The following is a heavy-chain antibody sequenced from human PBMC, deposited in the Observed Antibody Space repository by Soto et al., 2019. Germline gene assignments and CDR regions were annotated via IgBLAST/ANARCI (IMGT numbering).Heavy chain of an antibody. CDR3: ARVADCSGGRCYFSVDY. J-gene: IGHJ4*02. CDR1: GGSISSGDHY. CDR2: IYYSGST. Sequence: QVQLQESGPGLVKPSQTLSLTCTVSGGSISSGDHYWSWIRQPPGKGLEWIGYIYYSGSTYYNPSLKRRVTISVDTSKNQFSLKLSSVTAADTAVYYCARVADCSGGRCYFSVDYWGQGTLVTVSS. D-gene: IGHD2-15*01. V-gene: IGHV4-30-4*01.